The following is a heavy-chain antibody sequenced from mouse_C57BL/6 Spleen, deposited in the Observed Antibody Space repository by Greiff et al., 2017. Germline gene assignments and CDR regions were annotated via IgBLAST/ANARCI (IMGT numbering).Heavy chain of an antibody. Sequence: EVQLVESGGGLVKPGGSLTLSCAASGFTFSDYGMHWVRQAPEKGLEWVAYISSGSSTIYYADTVKGRFTISRDNAKNTLFLQMTSLRSEDTAMYYCASMITTTDYYAMDDWGQGTSVTVSS. CDR2: ISSGSSTI. CDR1: GFTFSDYG. J-gene: IGHJ4*01. D-gene: IGHD2-4*01. V-gene: IGHV5-17*01. CDR3: ASMITTTDYYAMDD.